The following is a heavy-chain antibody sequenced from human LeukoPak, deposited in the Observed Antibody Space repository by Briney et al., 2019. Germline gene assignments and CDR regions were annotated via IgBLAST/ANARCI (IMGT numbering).Heavy chain of an antibody. CDR1: GFTVSSNY. CDR3: ARDVDDILTESFDY. J-gene: IGHJ4*02. D-gene: IGHD3-9*01. Sequence: GGSLRLSCAASGFTVSSNYMSWVRQAPGKGLEWVSVIYSGGSTYYADSVKGRFTISRDNSKNTLYLQMNSLRAEDTAVYYCARDVDDILTESFDYWGQGTLVTVSS. V-gene: IGHV3-66*01. CDR2: IYSGGST.